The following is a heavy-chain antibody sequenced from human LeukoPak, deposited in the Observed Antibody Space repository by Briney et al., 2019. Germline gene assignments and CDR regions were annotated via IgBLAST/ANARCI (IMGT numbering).Heavy chain of an antibody. Sequence: GESLRLSCVGTGFSFSSYGMHWVRQAPGKGLEWLAVISYDGSDKFFADSVKGRFTISRDNSKDTVYLHVDNLRTEDTAVYYCAKEFADFTYFHYGMDVWGQGTTVTVSS. J-gene: IGHJ6*02. CDR2: ISYDGSDK. CDR3: AKEFADFTYFHYGMDV. V-gene: IGHV3-30*18. CDR1: GFSFSSYG. D-gene: IGHD3-10*01.